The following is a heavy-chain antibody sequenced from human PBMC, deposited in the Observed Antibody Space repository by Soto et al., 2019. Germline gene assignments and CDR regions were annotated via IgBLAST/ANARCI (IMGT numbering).Heavy chain of an antibody. D-gene: IGHD6-19*01. CDR3: ARDSSGWHKMSPFDY. J-gene: IGHJ4*02. CDR1: GYTFTSYG. V-gene: IGHV1-18*04. Sequence: ASVKVSCKASGYTFTSYGISWVRQAPGQGLEWMGWISAYNGNTNYAQKLQGRVTMTTDTSTSTAYMELRSLRSDDTAVYYCARDSSGWHKMSPFDYWGQGTLVTVSS. CDR2: ISAYNGNT.